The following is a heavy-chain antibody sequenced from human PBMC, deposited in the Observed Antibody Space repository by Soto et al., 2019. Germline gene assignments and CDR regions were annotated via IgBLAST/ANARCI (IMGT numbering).Heavy chain of an antibody. CDR1: GGTFSSYA. CDR3: ARDLRLGDTAMVTGDY. V-gene: IGHV1-69*01. J-gene: IGHJ4*02. D-gene: IGHD5-18*01. Sequence: QVELVQSGDDVKKPGSSVKVSCKASGGTFSSYAISWVRQAPGQGLEWMGGIIPIFGTANYAQKFQGRVTITADESTSTAYMELSSLRSEDTAVYYCARDLRLGDTAMVTGDYWGQGTLVTVSS. CDR2: IIPIFGTA.